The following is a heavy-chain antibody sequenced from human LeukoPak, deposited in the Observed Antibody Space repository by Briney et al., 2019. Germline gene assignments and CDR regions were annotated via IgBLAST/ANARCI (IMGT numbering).Heavy chain of an antibody. CDR3: ARSTYYDILTGSGPSILYYFDY. CDR2: INPNSGGT. D-gene: IGHD3-9*01. V-gene: IGHV1-2*02. J-gene: IGHJ4*02. CDR1: GFTFSNYA. Sequence: GGSLRLSCAASGFTFSNYAMHWVRQAPGQGLEWMGWINPNSGGTNYAQKFQGRVTMTRDTSISTAYMELSRLRSDDTAVYYCARSTYYDILTGSGPSILYYFDYWGQGTLVTVSS.